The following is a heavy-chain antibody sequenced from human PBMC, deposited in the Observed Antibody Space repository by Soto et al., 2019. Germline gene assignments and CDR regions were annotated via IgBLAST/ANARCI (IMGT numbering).Heavy chain of an antibody. CDR3: AKATVVVRTAKPPDV. V-gene: IGHV3-48*01. Sequence: PGGSLRLSCSASGFSFSSYDMNWVRQAPGKGLEWISYISSSSSTIYYADSVKGRFAISRDNAENSLYLQMNSLRAEDTAVYYCAKATVVVRTAKPPDVWGQGTTVTVSS. D-gene: IGHD2-2*01. J-gene: IGHJ6*02. CDR1: GFSFSSYD. CDR2: ISSSSSTI.